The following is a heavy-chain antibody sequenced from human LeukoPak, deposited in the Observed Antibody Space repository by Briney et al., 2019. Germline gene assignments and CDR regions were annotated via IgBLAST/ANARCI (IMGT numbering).Heavy chain of an antibody. V-gene: IGHV3-30*04. D-gene: IGHD2-15*01. J-gene: IGHJ4*02. CDR3: AKDHRGGHPNPYYFDY. CDR2: ISYDGSNK. CDR1: GFTFSSYA. Sequence: GGSLRLSCAASGFTFSSYAMHWVRQAPGKGLEWVAVISYDGSNKYYADSVKGRFTISRDNSKNTLYLQMNSLRDEDTAVYYCAKDHRGGHPNPYYFDYWGQGTLVTVSS.